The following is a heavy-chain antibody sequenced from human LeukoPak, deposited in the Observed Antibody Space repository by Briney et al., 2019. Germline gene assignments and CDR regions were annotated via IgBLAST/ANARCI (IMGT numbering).Heavy chain of an antibody. J-gene: IGHJ4*02. CDR2: IYQSGSGSS. V-gene: IGHV4-39*07. CDR3: ASTLRFLPYRRFDY. CDR1: GGSIISSNYY. D-gene: IGHD3-3*01. Sequence: SETLSLTCSVSGGSIISSNYYWGWIRQPPGKGLEWIGSIYQSGSGSSYYNPSLKSRVIISGDTSNNHFSLRLRSVTAADTALYYCASTLRFLPYRRFDYGGRGTLATAPS.